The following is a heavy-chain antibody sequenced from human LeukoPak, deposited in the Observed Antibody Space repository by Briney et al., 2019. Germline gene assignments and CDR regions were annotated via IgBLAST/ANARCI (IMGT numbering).Heavy chain of an antibody. CDR1: GGTFSSYA. CDR2: IIPTFGTA. Sequence: SVKVSCKASGGTFSSYAISWVRQAPGQGLEWMGGIIPTFGTAYYAQKFQGRVTITADESTRAAYMELISLRSEDTAVYYCARDRGPYSSSSRGTDYWGQGTLVTVSS. V-gene: IGHV1-69*01. D-gene: IGHD6-6*01. CDR3: ARDRGPYSSSSRGTDY. J-gene: IGHJ4*02.